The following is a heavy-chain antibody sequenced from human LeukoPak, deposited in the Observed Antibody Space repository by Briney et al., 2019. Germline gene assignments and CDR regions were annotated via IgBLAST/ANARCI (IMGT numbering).Heavy chain of an antibody. CDR2: ISSSSSYI. CDR3: ARDGDYDILTGHLFDY. D-gene: IGHD3-9*01. J-gene: IGHJ4*02. CDR1: GFTFSSYS. V-gene: IGHV3-21*01. Sequence: GGSLRLSCAASGFTFSSYSMNWVRQAPGKGLEWVSSISSSSSYIYYADSVKGRFTISRDNAKNSLYLQMNSLRAEDTAVYYCARDGDYDILTGHLFDYCGQGTLVTVSS.